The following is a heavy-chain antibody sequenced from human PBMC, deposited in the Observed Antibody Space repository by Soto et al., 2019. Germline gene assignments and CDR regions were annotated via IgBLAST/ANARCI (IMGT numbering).Heavy chain of an antibody. D-gene: IGHD2-2*01. Sequence: GGSLRLSCAASGITFSNFALHWVRLDPGKGLEWVAAISYDGSNKHYADSVKGRFTISRDDSKNTLYLQMNSLRAEDTAVYYCARGLGTSGRGFDYWGQGTLVTVS. CDR2: ISYDGSNK. CDR1: GITFSNFA. CDR3: ARGLGTSGRGFDY. J-gene: IGHJ4*02. V-gene: IGHV3-30-3*01.